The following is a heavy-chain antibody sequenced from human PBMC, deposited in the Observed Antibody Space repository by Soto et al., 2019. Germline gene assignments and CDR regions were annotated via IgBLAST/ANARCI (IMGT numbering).Heavy chain of an antibody. CDR3: ARHKGGFDP. CDR2: VSYTGVA. CDR1: RGSITNKTDH. V-gene: IGHV4-39*01. J-gene: IGHJ5*02. Sequence: QVQLRGSGPGLVKPSATLSLTCSVSRGSITNKTDHWAWVRQPPGRALEWIGTVSYTGVAYYHPSLKGRVTISVDTSKNQFSLNLKSVAAGDTAVYYCARHKGGFDPWSQGTLVTVSS.